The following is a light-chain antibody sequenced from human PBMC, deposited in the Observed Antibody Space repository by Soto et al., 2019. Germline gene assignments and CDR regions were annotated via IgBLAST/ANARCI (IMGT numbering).Light chain of an antibody. CDR2: GAS. Sequence: EIVMTQSPATLSVSPGERATLSCRASQSVSSNLAWYQQTPGQAPRLLIYGASTRATGIPARFSGSGSGTEFTLTISSLQSEYFAVYYCQQYNNWLTFGQGTKVEIK. J-gene: IGKJ1*01. CDR3: QQYNNWLT. CDR1: QSVSSN. V-gene: IGKV3-15*01.